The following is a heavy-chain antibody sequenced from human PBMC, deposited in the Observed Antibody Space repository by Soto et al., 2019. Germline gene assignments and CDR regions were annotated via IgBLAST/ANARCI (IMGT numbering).Heavy chain of an antibody. CDR3: EGLGVGAIIY. CDR2: IYYSGST. CDR1: GGSISSSGYY. J-gene: IGHJ4*02. V-gene: IGHV4-39*01. D-gene: IGHD1-26*01. Sequence: SETLSLTCTVSGGSISSSGYYWGWIRQPPGKGLEWIGSIYYSGSTYYNPSLKSRVTISVDTSKNQFSLKLSSVTAADTAVYYCEGLGVGAIIYWGQGTLVTVSS.